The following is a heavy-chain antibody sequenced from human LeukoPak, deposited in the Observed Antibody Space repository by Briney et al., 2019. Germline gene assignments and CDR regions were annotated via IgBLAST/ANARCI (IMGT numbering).Heavy chain of an antibody. CDR2: ISYDGSSK. CDR1: GFTFSSYA. Sequence: GGSLRLSCAASGFTFSSYALHWVRQAPGKGLEWVAVISYDGSSKYYAESVKGRFTISRDNSKNTLSLQMNSLRAEDTAVYYCARDRSDILTGYYKGPDAFDIWGQGTMVTVSS. CDR3: ARDRSDILTGYYKGPDAFDI. D-gene: IGHD3-9*01. V-gene: IGHV3-30-3*01. J-gene: IGHJ3*02.